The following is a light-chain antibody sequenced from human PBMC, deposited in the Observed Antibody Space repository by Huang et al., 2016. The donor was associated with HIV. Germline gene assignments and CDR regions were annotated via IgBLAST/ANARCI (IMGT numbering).Light chain of an antibody. CDR1: QTVLYSLNKKNY. Sequence: DIVMTQFPDSLAVSPGERATINCKSSQTVLYSLNKKNYLAWFQQKPGRPPKLLIYWATTRESGVPYRFSGSGSGTDFTLTINNLQAEDVAVYFCLQYYSVPQTFGHGTKVEIK. CDR3: LQYYSVPQT. J-gene: IGKJ1*01. V-gene: IGKV4-1*01. CDR2: WAT.